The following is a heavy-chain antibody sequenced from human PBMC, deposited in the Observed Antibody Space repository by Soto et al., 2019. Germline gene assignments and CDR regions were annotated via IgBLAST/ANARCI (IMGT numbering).Heavy chain of an antibody. V-gene: IGHV3-11*01. Sequence: GGSLRLSCAASRFIFSDYYMSWIRQAPGKGLEWVSYISGSGSNIFYVDSVKGRFTISRDNAKNSLYLQMNSLRAEDTAVYYCARGTGEVDYWGQGTLVTVSS. J-gene: IGHJ4*02. CDR3: ARGTGEVDY. CDR1: RFIFSDYY. D-gene: IGHD2-8*02. CDR2: ISGSGSNI.